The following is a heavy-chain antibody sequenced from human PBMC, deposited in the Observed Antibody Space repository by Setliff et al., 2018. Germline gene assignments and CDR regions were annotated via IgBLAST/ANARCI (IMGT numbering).Heavy chain of an antibody. CDR1: GYTLTNYY. D-gene: IGHD2-15*01. Sequence: SVKVSCKASGYTLTNYYMHWVRQAPGQGLEWMGGIIPMFGTPAYAQKFQDRVTITTDESTSTAYMELDSLRSEDTAVYYCARSPAVLGIVYLDPWGQGTLVTVSS. J-gene: IGHJ5*02. V-gene: IGHV1-69*05. CDR3: ARSPAVLGIVYLDP. CDR2: IIPMFGTP.